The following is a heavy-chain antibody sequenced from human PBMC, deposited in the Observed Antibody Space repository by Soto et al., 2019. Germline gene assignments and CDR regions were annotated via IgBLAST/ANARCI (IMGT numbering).Heavy chain of an antibody. V-gene: IGHV2-5*01. CDR3: AKSGSSGWYGWFDP. J-gene: IGHJ5*02. Sequence: QITLKESGPTLVKPTQTLTLTCIFSGFSLRTSGVGVGWIRQPPGKALEWLGFIYWNDDKRYSPSLKSRLTSTKDTSKNQVSLTITNMDPVDTATYYCAKSGSSGWYGWFDPWGQGTLVTVSS. CDR2: IYWNDDK. CDR1: GFSLRTSGVG. D-gene: IGHD6-19*01.